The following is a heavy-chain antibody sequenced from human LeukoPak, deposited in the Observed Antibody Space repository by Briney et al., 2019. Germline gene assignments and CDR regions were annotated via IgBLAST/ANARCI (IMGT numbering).Heavy chain of an antibody. J-gene: IGHJ4*02. CDR1: GYTFTSYG. CDR2: INTYNGNT. CDR3: ARGKPVYFYGPGSYLASPFDS. Sequence: ASVKVSCKASGYTFTSYGIIWVPQAPGQGLEWMGWINTYNGNTNYAQMLQRRITITTDTSTSTAYMDLSCLRSDDPAVHYCARGKPVYFYGPGSYLASPFDSWGQGTLVTVSS. V-gene: IGHV1-18*01. D-gene: IGHD3-10*01.